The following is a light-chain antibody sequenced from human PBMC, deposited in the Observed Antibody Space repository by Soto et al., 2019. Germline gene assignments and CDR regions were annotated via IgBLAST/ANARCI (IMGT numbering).Light chain of an antibody. J-gene: IGKJ4*01. CDR1: QSVGNF. Sequence: EIVLAQSLATLSLSPGERATLSCRASQSVGNFLAWYQHKPGQAPRLLILNASTRATGIPPRFSGSGSGTDFTLTISRLEPEDFAVYYCQQRRNWPLTFGGGTKVEIK. CDR2: NAS. CDR3: QQRRNWPLT. V-gene: IGKV3-11*01.